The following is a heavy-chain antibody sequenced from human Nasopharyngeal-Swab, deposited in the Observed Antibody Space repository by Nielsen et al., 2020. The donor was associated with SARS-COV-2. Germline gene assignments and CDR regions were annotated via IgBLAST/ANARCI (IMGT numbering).Heavy chain of an antibody. D-gene: IGHD3-22*01. Sequence: GESLKISCAASGFTFSSYAMSWLRQAPGKGLEWVSSFSGSGGTTYYTDAVKGRFTISRDNSKNTLYLQMNSLRAEDTAVYYCAKDLSYDSSGYYDYWGQGTLVTVSS. CDR3: AKDLSYDSSGYYDY. J-gene: IGHJ4*02. V-gene: IGHV3-23*01. CDR1: GFTFSSYA. CDR2: FSGSGGTT.